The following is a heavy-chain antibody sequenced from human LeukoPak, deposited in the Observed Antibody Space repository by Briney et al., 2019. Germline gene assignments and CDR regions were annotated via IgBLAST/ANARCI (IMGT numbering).Heavy chain of an antibody. D-gene: IGHD3-22*01. CDR1: GFTFSSYG. V-gene: IGHV3-30*03. Sequence: SLRLSCAASGFTFSSYGTHWVRQAPGKGLEWVAVISYDGSNKYYADSVKGRFTSSRDNSKNTLYLQMNSLRAEDTAVYYCARDYYDSSGYCPWGYWGQGTLVTVSS. CDR3: ARDYYDSSGYCPWGY. J-gene: IGHJ4*02. CDR2: ISYDGSNK.